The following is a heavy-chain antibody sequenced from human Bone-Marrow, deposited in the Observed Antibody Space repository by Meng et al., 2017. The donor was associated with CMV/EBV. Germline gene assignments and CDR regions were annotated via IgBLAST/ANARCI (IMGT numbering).Heavy chain of an antibody. Sequence: SETLSLTCTVSGDSISSGHYYWSWIRQPLGKGLECIGYIHYSGSTKYNPSLKSRVTISVDPSNNQFSLKLGSVTAADTAVYYWARADDSASWYGNWFDPWGQGILVTVSS. CDR1: GDSISSGHYY. V-gene: IGHV4-61*01. J-gene: IGHJ5*02. CDR3: ARADDSASWYGNWFDP. CDR2: IHYSGST. D-gene: IGHD6-13*01.